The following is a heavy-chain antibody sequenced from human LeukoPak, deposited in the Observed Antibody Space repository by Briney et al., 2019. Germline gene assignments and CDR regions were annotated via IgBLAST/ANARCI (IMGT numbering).Heavy chain of an antibody. CDR2: IYYSGST. D-gene: IGHD6-19*01. V-gene: IGHV4-39*01. CDR3: ARRLGVAISTFDY. J-gene: IGHJ4*02. CDR1: GGSISSSSYY. Sequence: PSETLSLTCTVSGGSISSSSYYWGWIRQPPGQGLEWIGNIYYSGSTYYNPSLQSRVTISVDTSKNQFSLKLTSVTAADTAVYYCARRLGVAISTFDYWGQGTLVTVSS.